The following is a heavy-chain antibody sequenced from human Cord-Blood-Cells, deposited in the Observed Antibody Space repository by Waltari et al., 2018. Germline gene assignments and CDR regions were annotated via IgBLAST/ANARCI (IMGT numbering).Heavy chain of an antibody. Sequence: QVQLQQWGAGLLKPSETLSPTCAAYGGSFSGYYWGWIRQPPGKGLAWRGEIHQRGSNNYTPSLKGRVTISVGTSKNQCSLKLSSVTAADTAVYYCARVGRYSSGWYTGGSDYWGQGTLVTVSS. CDR3: ARVGRYSSGWYTGGSDY. V-gene: IGHV4-34*01. D-gene: IGHD6-19*01. J-gene: IGHJ4*02. CDR2: IHQRGSN. CDR1: GGSFSGYY.